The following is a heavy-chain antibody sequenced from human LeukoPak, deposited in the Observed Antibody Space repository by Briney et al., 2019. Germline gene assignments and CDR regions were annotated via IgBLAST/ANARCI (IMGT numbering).Heavy chain of an antibody. D-gene: IGHD3-3*01. J-gene: IGHJ6*03. V-gene: IGHV1-46*01. Sequence: ASVRVSCKASGYTFTSYYMHWVRQAPGQGLEWMGIINPSGGSTNYAQTFQGRLTMTRDMSTSTVYMELSSLRSEDTAVYYCARDHRPRETYYDFGSGSHYYYYMDVWGKGTTVTVS. CDR3: ARDHRPRETYYDFGSGSHYYYYMDV. CDR2: INPSGGST. CDR1: GYTFTSYY.